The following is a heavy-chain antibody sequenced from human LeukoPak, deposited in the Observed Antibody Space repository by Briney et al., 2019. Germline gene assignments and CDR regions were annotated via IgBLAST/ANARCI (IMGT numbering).Heavy chain of an antibody. CDR2: IHYSGST. CDR1: GGSVSSGSYY. J-gene: IGHJ4*02. CDR3: ARGRTVTRCLDY. D-gene: IGHD4-11*01. Sequence: PSETLSLTCTVSGGSVSSGSYYWSWIRQPPGKGLEWIGYIHYSGSTNYNPSLKSRVTISVDTSKNQFSLKLSSVTAADTAVYYCARGRTVTRCLDYWGQGTLVTVSS. V-gene: IGHV4-61*01.